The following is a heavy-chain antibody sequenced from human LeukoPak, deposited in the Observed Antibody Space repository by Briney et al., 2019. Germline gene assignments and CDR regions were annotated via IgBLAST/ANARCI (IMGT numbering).Heavy chain of an antibody. CDR1: GFTFSSYG. J-gene: IGHJ4*02. CDR2: IWHDGSNR. D-gene: IGHD3-10*01. CDR3: ARNNYGSGSNDHFDY. V-gene: IGHV3-33*08. Sequence: GGSLRLSCAASGFTFSSYGMHWVRQAPGKGLEWVAVIWHDGSNREYVESVKGRFTISRDNSKNTLYLQMNSLRVEDTAVYFCARNNYGSGSNDHFDYWGQGTLVTVSS.